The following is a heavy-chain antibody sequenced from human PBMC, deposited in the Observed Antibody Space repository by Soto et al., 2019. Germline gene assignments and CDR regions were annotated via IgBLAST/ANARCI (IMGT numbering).Heavy chain of an antibody. CDR1: GYTFTSYG. D-gene: IGHD3-3*01. CDR3: ARDPQIFGVVSALGY. Sequence: ASVKVSCKASGYTFTSYGISWVRQAPGQGLEWMGWISAYNGNTNYAQKLQGRVTMTTDTSTSTAYMELRSLRSDDTAVYYCARDPQIFGVVSALGYWGQGTLVTVSS. J-gene: IGHJ4*02. V-gene: IGHV1-18*04. CDR2: ISAYNGNT.